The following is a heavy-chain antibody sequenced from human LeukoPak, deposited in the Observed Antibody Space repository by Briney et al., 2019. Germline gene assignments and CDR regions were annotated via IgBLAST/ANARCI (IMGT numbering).Heavy chain of an antibody. Sequence: PGGSLRLSCAASGFTFSDYYMSWIRQAPGKGLEWVSYSSSSSSYTNYADSVKGRFTISRDNAKNSLYLQMNSLRAEDTAVYYCARVRGYGYYYFDYWGQGTLVTVSS. CDR3: ARVRGYGYYYFDY. D-gene: IGHD5-18*01. CDR2: SSSSSSYT. J-gene: IGHJ4*02. V-gene: IGHV3-11*06. CDR1: GFTFSDYY.